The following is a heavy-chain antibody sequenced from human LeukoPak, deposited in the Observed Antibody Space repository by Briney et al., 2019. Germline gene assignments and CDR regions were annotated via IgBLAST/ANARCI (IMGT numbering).Heavy chain of an antibody. J-gene: IGHJ5*02. V-gene: IGHV4-34*01. D-gene: IGHD5-18*01. CDR2: INHSGST. CDR3: ASTERRLWLRS. Sequence: SETLSLTCAVYGGSFSGYYWSWIRQPPGKGLEWIGEINHSGSTNYNPSLKSRVTISVDTSKNQFSLKLSSVTAADTAVYYCASTERRLWLRSWGQGTLVTVSS. CDR1: GGSFSGYY.